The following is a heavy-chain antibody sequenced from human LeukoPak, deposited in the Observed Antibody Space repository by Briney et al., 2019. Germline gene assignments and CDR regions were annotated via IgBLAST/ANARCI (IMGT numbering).Heavy chain of an antibody. J-gene: IGHJ4*02. D-gene: IGHD3-16*02. V-gene: IGHV1-2*02. CDR2: INPDSGGT. Sequence: ASVMVSCKASGYTFAGYYIHWVRQAPGQGLEWMGWINPDSGGTIYAAKFQGRVTLTRDTSISTAYMEMRSLRTDDTAVYYCARADYDHVWGSYRSTYYLDYWGQGTLVTVSS. CDR1: GYTFAGYY. CDR3: ARADYDHVWGSYRSTYYLDY.